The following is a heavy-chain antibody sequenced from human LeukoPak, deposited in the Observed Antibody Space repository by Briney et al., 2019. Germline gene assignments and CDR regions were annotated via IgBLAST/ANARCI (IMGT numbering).Heavy chain of an antibody. CDR2: IHYSGST. J-gene: IGHJ4*02. V-gene: IGHV4-59*08. D-gene: IGHD2-15*01. Sequence: SETLSLTCTVSGGSISNYYWSWIRQSPGKGLDWIGYIHYSGSTNYNPSLKSRATISVDTSKNQFSLNLRSVTAADTAVYYCARHVESYCSGGSCYRSSDNWGQGTLVTVSS. CDR1: GGSISNYY. CDR3: ARHVESYCSGGSCYRSSDN.